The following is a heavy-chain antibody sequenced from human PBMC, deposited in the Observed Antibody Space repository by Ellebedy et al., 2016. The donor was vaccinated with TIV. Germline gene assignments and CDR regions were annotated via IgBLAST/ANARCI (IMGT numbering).Heavy chain of an antibody. J-gene: IGHJ4*02. CDR3: ARQAVDIAMALDY. D-gene: IGHD5-18*01. CDR2: IWYDGSNK. Sequence: GESLKISCAASGFMFGTYGMHWVRQAPGKGLEWVAVIWYDGSNKFYGDSVKGRFTISRDNSKNTVYLQMNSLRAEDTAVYLCARQAVDIAMALDYWGQGTLVTVSS. V-gene: IGHV3-33*01. CDR1: GFMFGTYG.